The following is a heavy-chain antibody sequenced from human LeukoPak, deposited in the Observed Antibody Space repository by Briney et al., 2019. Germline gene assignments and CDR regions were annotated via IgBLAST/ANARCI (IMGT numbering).Heavy chain of an antibody. V-gene: IGHV1-18*04. CDR3: AREIGLTIFGVAPNAFDI. D-gene: IGHD3-3*01. J-gene: IGHJ3*02. Sequence: GASVKVSCKASGYTFTGYYMHWVRQAPGQGLEWMGWISAYNGNTNYAQKLQGRVTMTTDTSTSTAYMELRSLRSDDTAVYYCAREIGLTIFGVAPNAFDIWGKGTTVTVSS. CDR1: GYTFTGYY. CDR2: ISAYNGNT.